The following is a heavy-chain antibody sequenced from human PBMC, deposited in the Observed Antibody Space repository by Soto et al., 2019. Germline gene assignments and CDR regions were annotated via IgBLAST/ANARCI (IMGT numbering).Heavy chain of an antibody. D-gene: IGHD3-16*01. CDR1: GFTFSDHY. Sequence: GGSLRLSCAASGFTFSDHYMDWVRQAPGKGLEWVGRTRDKTNSYTTEYAASVKGRFTISRDDSRSSLYLQMNSLKTEDTAVYYCARATVGTYYFDYWGQGTLVTVSS. CDR2: TRDKTNSYTT. J-gene: IGHJ4*02. V-gene: IGHV3-72*01. CDR3: ARATVGTYYFDY.